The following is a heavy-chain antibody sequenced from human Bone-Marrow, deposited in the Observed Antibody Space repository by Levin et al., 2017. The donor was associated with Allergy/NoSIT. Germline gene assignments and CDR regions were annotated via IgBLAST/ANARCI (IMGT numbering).Heavy chain of an antibody. CDR2: IRSRGESI. D-gene: IGHD3-16*01. V-gene: IGHV3-11*01. CDR3: ARGFENIHEWVWS. J-gene: IGHJ5*02. CDR1: GATFSDSH. Sequence: PGGSLRLSCAVSGATFSDSHMSWIRQAPGKGLEWVAYIRSRGESIYYADSVKGRFTISRDDAKNSLFLQMSSLRAEDTALYYCARGFENIHEWVWSWGQGTLVTVSS.